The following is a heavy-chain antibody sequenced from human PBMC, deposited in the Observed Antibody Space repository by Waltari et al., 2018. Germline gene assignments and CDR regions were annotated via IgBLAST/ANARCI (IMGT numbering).Heavy chain of an antibody. D-gene: IGHD4-17*01. CDR1: GFTFSSYA. V-gene: IGHV3-30-3*01. Sequence: VQLVESGGGVVQPGRSLRLSCAASGFTFSSYAMHWVRQAPGKGLEWVAVISYDGSNKYYADSVKGRFTISRDNSKNTLYLQMNSLRAEDTAVYYCARDRVDGDPGTFDYWGQGTLVTVSS. J-gene: IGHJ4*02. CDR3: ARDRVDGDPGTFDY. CDR2: ISYDGSNK.